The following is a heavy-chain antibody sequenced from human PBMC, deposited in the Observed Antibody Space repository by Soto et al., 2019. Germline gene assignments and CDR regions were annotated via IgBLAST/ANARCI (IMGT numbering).Heavy chain of an antibody. CDR3: ARDLDQIYYYYGMDV. CDR2: ISYDGSNK. V-gene: IGHV3-30-3*01. Sequence: GSLRLSCAASGFTFSSYAMHWGRQAPGKGLEWVAVISYDGSNKYYADSVKGRFTISRDNSKNTLYLQMNSLRAEDTAVYYCARDLDQIYYYYGMDVWGQGTTVTVSS. CDR1: GFTFSSYA. D-gene: IGHD3-3*01. J-gene: IGHJ6*02.